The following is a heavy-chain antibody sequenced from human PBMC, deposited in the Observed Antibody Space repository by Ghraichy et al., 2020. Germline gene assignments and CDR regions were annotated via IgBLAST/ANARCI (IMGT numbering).Heavy chain of an antibody. CDR1: GGSFSGYY. CDR2: INHSGST. J-gene: IGHJ4*02. CDR3: ARAATAAGPKHDY. Sequence: SETLSLTCAVYGGSFSGYYWSWIRQPPGKGLEWIGEINHSGSTNYNPSLKSRVTISVDTSKNQFSLKLSSVTAADTAVYYCARAATAAGPKHDYWGQGTLVTVSS. V-gene: IGHV4-34*01. D-gene: IGHD6-13*01.